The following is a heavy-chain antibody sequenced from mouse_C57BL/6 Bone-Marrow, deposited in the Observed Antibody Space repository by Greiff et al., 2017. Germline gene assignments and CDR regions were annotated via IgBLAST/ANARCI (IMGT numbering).Heavy chain of an antibody. D-gene: IGHD2-1*01. CDR2: IDPSDSYT. CDR1: GYTFTSYW. CDR3: FYYGNLMDY. J-gene: IGHJ4*01. V-gene: IGHV1-59*01. Sequence: QVQLQQSGAELVRPGTSVKLSCKASGYTFTSYWMHWVKQRPGQGLEWIGVIDPSDSYTNYNQKFKGKATLTVDTSSSTAYMQLSSLTSEDSAVYYCFYYGNLMDYWGQGTSVTVSS.